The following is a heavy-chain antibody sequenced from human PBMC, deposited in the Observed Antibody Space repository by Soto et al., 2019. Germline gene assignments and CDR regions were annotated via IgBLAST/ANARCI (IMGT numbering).Heavy chain of an antibody. CDR1: GFTSDDFA. Sequence: GGSLRLSCTFSGFTSDDFALTWVRQAPGKGLEWLGLVRSKTYDGAAEYAASVKGRFTISRDESTSTAFLQMNRLKTEDTAVYYCTRDGDFYGFDVWGQGTAVTVSS. J-gene: IGHJ6*02. CDR2: VRSKTYDGAA. CDR3: TRDGDFYGFDV. V-gene: IGHV3-49*04. D-gene: IGHD3-3*01.